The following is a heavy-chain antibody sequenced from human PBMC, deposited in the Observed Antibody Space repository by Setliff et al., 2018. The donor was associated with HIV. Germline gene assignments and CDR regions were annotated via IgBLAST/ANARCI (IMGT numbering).Heavy chain of an antibody. CDR2: VIPLLSTT. Sequence: AASVKVSCKVSGGTLSNYGITWVRQAPGQGLEWMGEVIPLLSTTNYGQKFQGRVTITADESTKTVYMELSSLTSEDTAVYYCARGEQRLVQMGYYLDTWGQGTLVTVSS. CDR3: ARGEQRLVQMGYYLDT. D-gene: IGHD6-13*01. J-gene: IGHJ5*02. V-gene: IGHV1-69*13. CDR1: GGTLSNYG.